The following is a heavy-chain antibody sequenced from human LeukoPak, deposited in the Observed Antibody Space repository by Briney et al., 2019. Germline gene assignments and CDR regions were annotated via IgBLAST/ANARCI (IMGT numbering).Heavy chain of an antibody. CDR3: ARDRGYGDFPKYFDL. J-gene: IGHJ2*01. V-gene: IGHV4-34*01. CDR2: INHSGST. D-gene: IGHD4-17*01. Sequence: PSETLSLTCAVYGGSFSGYYWSWIRQPPGKGLEWIGEINHSGSTNYNPSLKSRVTISVDTSKNQFSLKLSSVTAADTAVYYCARDRGYGDFPKYFDLWGRGTLVTVSS. CDR1: GGSFSGYY.